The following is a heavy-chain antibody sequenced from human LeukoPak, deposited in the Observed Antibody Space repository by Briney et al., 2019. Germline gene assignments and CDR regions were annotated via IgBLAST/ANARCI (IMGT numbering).Heavy chain of an antibody. CDR2: INPSGGST. CDR3: ARDGGGITMVRGVQSPPDY. D-gene: IGHD3-10*01. V-gene: IGHV1-46*01. CDR1: GYTFTSYY. J-gene: IGHJ4*02. Sequence: ASVKVSCKASGYTFTSYYMHWVRQAPGQGLEWMGIINPSGGSTSYAQKFQGRVTMTRDTSTSTVYMELSSLRSEDTAVYYCARDGGGITMVRGVQSPPDYWGQGTLVTVPS.